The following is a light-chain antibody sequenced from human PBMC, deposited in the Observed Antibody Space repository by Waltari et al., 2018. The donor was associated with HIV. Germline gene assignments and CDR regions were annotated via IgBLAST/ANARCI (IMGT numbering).Light chain of an antibody. J-gene: IGLJ1*01. Sequence: QSVLTQPPSASGTPGQTVTISCSGGSSNIGNDNVYWYQRLPGMTPKLLIYKNYVRPSGVPDRFAGSKSGTSASLAISGLRSEDEADYYCVGWDSSLSAYVFGAGTKVTVL. V-gene: IGLV1-47*01. CDR2: KNY. CDR3: VGWDSSLSAYV. CDR1: SSNIGNDN.